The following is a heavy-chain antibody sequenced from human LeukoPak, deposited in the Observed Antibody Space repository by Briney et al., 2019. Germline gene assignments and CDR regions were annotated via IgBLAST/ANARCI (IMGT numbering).Heavy chain of an antibody. V-gene: IGHV3-23*01. CDR3: TRDKIKGY. Sequence: GGSLRLSCAASGFTFNSYTMTWVRQAPGKGLEWVSTITGSGDSTYYADSVKGRFTISRDNSKNTLYLQMNTLRAEDTAVYYCTRDKIKGYWGQGTLVTVSS. CDR1: GFTFNSYT. CDR2: ITGSGDST. J-gene: IGHJ4*02.